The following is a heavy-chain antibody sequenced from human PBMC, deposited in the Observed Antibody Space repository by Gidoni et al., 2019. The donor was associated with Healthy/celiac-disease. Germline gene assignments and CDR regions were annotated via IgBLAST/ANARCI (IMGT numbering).Heavy chain of an antibody. CDR1: GFTFSSYA. D-gene: IGHD5-18*01. Sequence: EVQLLESGGGLVQTGGSLRLSCAAPGFTFSSYAMSWVRQAPGKGLEWVSAISGSGGSTYYADSVKGRFTISRDNSKNTLYLKMNSLRAEDTAVYYCAKTNSYGYFGYWGQGTLVTVSS. J-gene: IGHJ4*02. V-gene: IGHV3-23*01. CDR3: AKTNSYGYFGY. CDR2: ISGSGGST.